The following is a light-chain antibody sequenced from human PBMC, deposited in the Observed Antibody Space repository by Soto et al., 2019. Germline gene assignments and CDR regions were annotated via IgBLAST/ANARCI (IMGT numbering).Light chain of an antibody. CDR1: QGISHY. V-gene: IGKV1-27*01. CDR2: AAS. J-gene: IGKJ2*01. Sequence: DIQMTQSPSSLSASVGDRVTITCRASQGISHYLAWYQQTPGKVPKLLIYAASTLQSGVPSRFSGSGSGTDFTLTISRLQPEDVATYYCQKYNSVPYTFGQGTKLEIK. CDR3: QKYNSVPYT.